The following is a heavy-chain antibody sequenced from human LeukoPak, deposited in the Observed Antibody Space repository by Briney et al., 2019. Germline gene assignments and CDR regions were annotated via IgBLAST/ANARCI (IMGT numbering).Heavy chain of an antibody. J-gene: IGHJ5*02. V-gene: IGHV3-15*07. CDR1: GFTFSKAW. D-gene: IGHD3-16*01. CDR3: TTDGARGSWFDP. CDR2: IKSKTDGGTT. Sequence: KAGGSLRLSCAVSGFTFSKAWMNWARQAPGKGLEWVGRIKSKTDGGTTDYAAPVKGRFTISRDDSKNTLYLQMNSLKTEDTAVYYCTTDGARGSWFDPWGQGTLVTVTS.